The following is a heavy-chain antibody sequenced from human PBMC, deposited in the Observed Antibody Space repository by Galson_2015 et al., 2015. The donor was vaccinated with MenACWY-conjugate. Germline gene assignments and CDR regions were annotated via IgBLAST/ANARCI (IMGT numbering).Heavy chain of an antibody. J-gene: IGHJ4*02. D-gene: IGHD3-10*01. CDR1: GFTFSAYG. CDR3: AKDKIYFGSGSYLYYFDY. CDR2: MRYDGSDG. Sequence: SLRLSCATSGFTFSAYGMHWVRQALGKGLEWLAFMRYDGSDGTYADSVKGRFIISRDDSRRTLSLQMNNLTTEDTAVYFCAKDKIYFGSGSYLYYFDYWGQGTLVTVSS. V-gene: IGHV3-30*02.